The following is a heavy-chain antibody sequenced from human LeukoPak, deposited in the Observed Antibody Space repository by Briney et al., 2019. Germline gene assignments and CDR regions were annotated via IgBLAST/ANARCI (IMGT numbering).Heavy chain of an antibody. J-gene: IGHJ3*02. V-gene: IGHV4-34*01. D-gene: IGHD3-22*01. Sequence: SETLSLTCAVYGGSFRGYYWSWIRQPPGKGLGWVGRISSSGSTNYNPSLKSRVTISVDTSKNQFSLKLSSVTAADTAVYFCARGPYSYGSSGAFDTWGQGTMVTVSS. CDR1: GGSFRGYY. CDR3: ARGPYSYGSSGAFDT. CDR2: ISSSGST.